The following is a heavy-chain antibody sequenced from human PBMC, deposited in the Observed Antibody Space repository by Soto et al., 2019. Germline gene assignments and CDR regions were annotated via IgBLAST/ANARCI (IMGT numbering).Heavy chain of an antibody. CDR1: GFTFSAFG. CDR2: ISYDGILK. Sequence: GGSLRLSCEASGFTFSAFGMHWVRQAPGKGLEWVAIISYDGILKYYADSVKGRFTISRGTSKSALYLQMNSLRPEDTAVYYCAKDFKISGGHYGSLNYYYGMDVWGQGTTVTVSS. D-gene: IGHD3-10*01. CDR3: AKDFKISGGHYGSLNYYYGMDV. V-gene: IGHV3-30*18. J-gene: IGHJ6*02.